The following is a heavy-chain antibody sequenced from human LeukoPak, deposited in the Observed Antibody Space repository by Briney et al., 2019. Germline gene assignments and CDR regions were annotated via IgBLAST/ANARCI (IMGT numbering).Heavy chain of an antibody. CDR2: ISYDGSNK. CDR3: ARDGGKGYYGSGSYYKY. D-gene: IGHD3-10*01. CDR1: GFTFSSYA. Sequence: PGGSLRLSCAASGFTFSSYAMHWVRQAPGKGLEWVAVISYDGSNKYYADSVKGRFTISRDNSKNTLYLQMNSLRAEDTAVYYCARDGGKGYYGSGSYYKYWGQGTLVTVSS. J-gene: IGHJ4*02. V-gene: IGHV3-30-3*01.